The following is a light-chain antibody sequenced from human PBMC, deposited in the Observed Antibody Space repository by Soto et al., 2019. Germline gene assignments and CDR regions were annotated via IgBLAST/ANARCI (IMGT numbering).Light chain of an antibody. J-gene: IGLJ2*01. Sequence: QSALTQPASVSGSPGQSITISCTGTSSDVGGYNYVSWYQQHPGKAPKLMIYEVSNRPSGVSNRFSGSKSGNTASLTISGLQAEDEAAYYCSSYTSSSTSRFGGGTKLTVL. CDR2: EVS. CDR3: SSYTSSSTSR. CDR1: SSDVGGYNY. V-gene: IGLV2-14*01.